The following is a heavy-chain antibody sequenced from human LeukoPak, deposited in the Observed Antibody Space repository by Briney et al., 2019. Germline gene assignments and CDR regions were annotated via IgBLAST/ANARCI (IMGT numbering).Heavy chain of an antibody. D-gene: IGHD6-13*01. J-gene: IGHJ1*01. Sequence: GGSLRLSCAASGFTFSSYAMHWVRQAPGKGLEWVAVISYDGSNKYYADSVKGRFTISRDNSKDTLYLQMNSLRPEDTAVYFCTKAAGLSWSLFFWGQGTLVTVSS. CDR1: GFTFSSYA. CDR3: TKAAGLSWSLFF. V-gene: IGHV3-30-3*01. CDR2: ISYDGSNK.